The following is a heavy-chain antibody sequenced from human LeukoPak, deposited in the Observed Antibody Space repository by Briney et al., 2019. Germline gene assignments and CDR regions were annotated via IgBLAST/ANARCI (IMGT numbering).Heavy chain of an antibody. D-gene: IGHD3-10*01. J-gene: IGHJ3*02. CDR3: AAWNYYGSGSYIRSGVFDI. V-gene: IGHV3-33*01. CDR2: IWYDGSNK. CDR1: GFTFSSYG. Sequence: GGSLRLSCAASGFTFSSYGMHWVRQAPGKGLEWVAVIWYDGSNKYYADSVKGRFTISRDNSKNTLYLQMNSLRAEDTAVYYCAAWNYYGSGSYIRSGVFDIWGQGTMATVSS.